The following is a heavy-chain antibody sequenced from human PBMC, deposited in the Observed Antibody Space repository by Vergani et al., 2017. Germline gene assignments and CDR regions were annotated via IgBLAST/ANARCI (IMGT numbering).Heavy chain of an antibody. CDR1: GFTFTSYG. J-gene: IGHJ4*02. D-gene: IGHD1-26*01. Sequence: EVQLLESGGGLVQPGESLRLSCTVSGFTFTSYGISWVRQAPGKGLEWVSGISASGGSTYYTDCVKGRFIISRDISKNTLYLQMCSLRAVDTAVYYCAKDHPRDWETPLFLFDYWGQGTLVAVSS. CDR3: AKDHPRDWETPLFLFDY. CDR2: ISASGGST. V-gene: IGHV3-23*01.